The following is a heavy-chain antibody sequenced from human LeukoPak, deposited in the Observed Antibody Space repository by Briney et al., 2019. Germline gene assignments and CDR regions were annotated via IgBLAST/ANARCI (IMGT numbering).Heavy chain of an antibody. CDR3: ARGYCSGGSCYSWFDC. J-gene: IGHJ4*02. CDR2: ISYSSTYI. CDR1: GFTFSSYS. D-gene: IGHD2-15*01. Sequence: GGSLRLSCAASGFTFSSYSMNWVRQAPGKGLEWVSSISYSSTYIYYADSVKGRFTISRDNAKNSLYLQMNSLRAEDTAVYYCARGYCSGGSCYSWFDCWGQGTLVTVSS. V-gene: IGHV3-21*01.